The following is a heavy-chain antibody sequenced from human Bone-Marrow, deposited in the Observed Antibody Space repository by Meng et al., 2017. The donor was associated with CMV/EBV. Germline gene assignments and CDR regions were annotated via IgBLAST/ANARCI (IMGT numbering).Heavy chain of an antibody. V-gene: IGHV3-11*01. CDR1: GFTFSDYY. Sequence: GESLKISCAASGFTFSDYYMSWIRQAPGKGLEWVSYISSSGSTIYYADSVKGRFTISRDNSKNTLYLQMNSLRAEDTAVYYCARDRPLRFATYYYGMDVWGQGTTVTVSS. CDR2: ISSSGSTI. J-gene: IGHJ6*02. CDR3: ARDRPLRFATYYYGMDV. D-gene: IGHD3-3*01.